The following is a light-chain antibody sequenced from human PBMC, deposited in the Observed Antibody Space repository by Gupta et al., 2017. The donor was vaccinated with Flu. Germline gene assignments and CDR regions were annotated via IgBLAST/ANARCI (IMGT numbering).Light chain of an antibody. CDR1: SGHSSYA. CDR2: LNSDGSH. J-gene: IGLJ3*02. CDR3: QTWGTGIQV. Sequence: QLVLTQSPSASASLGASVQLTCTLSSGHSSYAIAWHQQQPEKGPRYLMKLNSDGSHSKGDGIPDRFSGSSSGAERYLTISSRQSEDEADYYCQTWGTGIQVFGGGTKLTVL. V-gene: IGLV4-69*01.